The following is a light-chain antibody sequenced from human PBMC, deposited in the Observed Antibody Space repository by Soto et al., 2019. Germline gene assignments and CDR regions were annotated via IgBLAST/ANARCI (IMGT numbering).Light chain of an antibody. V-gene: IGLV1-40*01. CDR2: DNS. CDR3: QSYASSLSYV. J-gene: IGLJ1*01. CDR1: SSNIGAGYD. Sequence: QAVVTQPPSVSGAPGQRVTISCTGSSSNIGAGYDVHWYQQLPGTAPKLLIYDNSNRPSGVPDRFSGSKSGTSASLAITGLQAEDEADYNCQSYASSLSYVFGTGTKLTVL.